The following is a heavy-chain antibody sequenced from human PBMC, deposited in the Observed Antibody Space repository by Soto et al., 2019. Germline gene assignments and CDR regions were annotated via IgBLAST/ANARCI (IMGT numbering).Heavy chain of an antibody. J-gene: IGHJ6*02. CDR2: IKQDGSEK. CDR1: GFTFSSYW. D-gene: IGHD6-13*01. CDR3: ARIASAGRGWDV. V-gene: IGHV3-7*01. Sequence: EVQLVESGGGLVQPGGSLRLSCAASGFTFSSYWMSWVRQAPVKGPEWVGNIKQDGSEKNYVDFMEGRFTISRDNAENSLSLQMNSLRAEDTAVYYCARIASAGRGWDVWGQGTTVVVSS.